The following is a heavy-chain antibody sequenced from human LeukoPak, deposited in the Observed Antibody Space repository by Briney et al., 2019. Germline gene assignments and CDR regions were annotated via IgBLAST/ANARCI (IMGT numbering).Heavy chain of an antibody. CDR3: ARSISGTSVAPDY. CDR2: IYPGDSDT. CDR1: GYSFTKYW. Sequence: GESLKISCKGSGYSFTKYWIGWVRQMPGKGLEWMGIIYPGDSDTRYSPSLQGQVTISADKSITTAYLQWSSLKASDTAMYYCARSISGTSVAPDYWGQGTLVTVSS. J-gene: IGHJ4*02. D-gene: IGHD5-12*01. V-gene: IGHV5-51*01.